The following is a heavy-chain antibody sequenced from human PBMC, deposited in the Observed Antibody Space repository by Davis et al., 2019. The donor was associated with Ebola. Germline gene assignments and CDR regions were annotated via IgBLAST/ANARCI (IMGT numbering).Heavy chain of an antibody. D-gene: IGHD3-3*01. CDR1: GFSLSTSGVG. CDR2: IYWNDDK. V-gene: IGHV2-5*01. CDR3: AHSGGGYDSWSASSRSQPFYSTEMDV. Sequence: SGPTLVKPTQTLTLTCTFSGFSLSTSGVGVGWIRQPPGKALEWLALIYWNDDKRYSPSLSSRLTITKDTSKNQVVLRMTSVNPVDTGTYYCAHSGGGYDSWSASSRSQPFYSTEMDVWGQGTTVIVSS. J-gene: IGHJ6*02.